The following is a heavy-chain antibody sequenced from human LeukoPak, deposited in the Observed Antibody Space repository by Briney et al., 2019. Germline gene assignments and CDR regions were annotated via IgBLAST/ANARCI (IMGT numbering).Heavy chain of an antibody. V-gene: IGHV1-24*01. CDR3: ATVLTLRGEYYFDY. CDR2: FDPEDGET. Sequence: ASVKVSCKVSGYTLTELSMHWVRQAPGKGLEWMGGFDPEDGETIYAQKFQGRVTMTEDTSTDTAYMELSSLRSEDTAVYYCATVLTLRGEYYFDYWGQGTLVTVSS. D-gene: IGHD4-17*01. CDR1: GYTLTELS. J-gene: IGHJ4*02.